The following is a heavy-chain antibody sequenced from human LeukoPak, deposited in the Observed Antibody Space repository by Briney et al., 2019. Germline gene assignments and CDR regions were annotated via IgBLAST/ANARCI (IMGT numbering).Heavy chain of an antibody. D-gene: IGHD1-1*01. Sequence: SETLSLTCTVSGGSISSYYWSWIRQPAGKGLEWIGRIYTSGSTNYNPSLKSRVTMSVDTSKNQFSLKLSSVTAADTAVYYCARDSYNWNDVLNFDYWGQGTLVTVSS. J-gene: IGHJ4*02. V-gene: IGHV4-4*07. CDR1: GGSISSYY. CDR3: ARDSYNWNDVLNFDY. CDR2: IYTSGST.